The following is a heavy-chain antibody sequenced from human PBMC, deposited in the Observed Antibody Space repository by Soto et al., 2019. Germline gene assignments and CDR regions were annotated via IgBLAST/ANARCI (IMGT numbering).Heavy chain of an antibody. D-gene: IGHD1-1*01. CDR2: ISSSSSYI. V-gene: IGHV3-21*04. CDR1: GFTFSSYS. CDR3: ARDGRLEGRYYYYGMDV. Sequence: EVQLVESGGGLVKPGGSLRLSCAASGFTFSSYSMNWVRQAPGKGLEWVSSISSSSSYIYYADSVKGRFTISRDNAKNSLYLQMNSLRAEDTAVHYCARDGRLEGRYYYYGMDVWGQGTTVTVSS. J-gene: IGHJ6*02.